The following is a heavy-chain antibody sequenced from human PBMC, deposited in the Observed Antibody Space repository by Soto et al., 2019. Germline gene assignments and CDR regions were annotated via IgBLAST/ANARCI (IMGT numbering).Heavy chain of an antibody. V-gene: IGHV1-8*01. Sequence: SVKVSCKASGYSFTNNDVTWVRQATGQGLEWMGWMNPGSGDTGYAQKFQGRVTMTRDISIATAYMELSSLRSNDTAIYYCARMATFGSLNWFDPWGQGTLVTVSS. J-gene: IGHJ5*02. CDR3: ARMATFGSLNWFDP. CDR2: MNPGSGDT. D-gene: IGHD3-16*01. CDR1: GYSFTNND.